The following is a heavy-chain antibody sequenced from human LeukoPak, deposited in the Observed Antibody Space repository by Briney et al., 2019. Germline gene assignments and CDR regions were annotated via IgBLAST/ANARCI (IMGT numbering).Heavy chain of an antibody. V-gene: IGHV3-33*06. CDR3: AKVTRFRITMIVVVPCFDY. CDR2: VWNDGSNK. CDR1: GFTFSRYG. D-gene: IGHD3-22*01. Sequence: PGRSLRLSCAASGFTFSRYGMHWVRQAPGKGLEWVAVVWNDGSNKYYGDSVKGRFTISRDNSKNMLYLQMNSLRAEDTAVYYCAKVTRFRITMIVVVPCFDYWGQGTLVTVSS. J-gene: IGHJ4*02.